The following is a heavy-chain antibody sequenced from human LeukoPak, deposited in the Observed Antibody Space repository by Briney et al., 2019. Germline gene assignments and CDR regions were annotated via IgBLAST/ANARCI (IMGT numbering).Heavy chain of an antibody. CDR3: AREQWFRWDY. CDR2: ISRGGESRGGDSI. V-gene: IGHV3-48*04. CDR1: GFTFRSTV. Sequence: PGGSLRLSCAASGFTFRSTVMTWVRQAPGKGLECVSYISRGGESRGGDSIYYADSVKGRFTISRDNAKNSVYLQLNSLKAEDTAVYYCAREQWFRWDYWGQGILVTVSS. D-gene: IGHD3-22*01. J-gene: IGHJ4*02.